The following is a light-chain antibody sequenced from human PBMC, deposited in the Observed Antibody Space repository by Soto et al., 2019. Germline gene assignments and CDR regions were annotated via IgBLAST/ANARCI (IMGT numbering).Light chain of an antibody. J-gene: IGKJ5*01. CDR3: QQYGNSPIT. CDR2: GAS. Sequence: EIVMTQSPATLSVSPGERATLSCRASQSVSSNLAWYQQKPGQAPRLLIYGASTRATGIPARFSGSGSGTEFTLTISSLQSEDVAVYYCQQYGNSPITFGQGTRLEIK. V-gene: IGKV3-15*01. CDR1: QSVSSN.